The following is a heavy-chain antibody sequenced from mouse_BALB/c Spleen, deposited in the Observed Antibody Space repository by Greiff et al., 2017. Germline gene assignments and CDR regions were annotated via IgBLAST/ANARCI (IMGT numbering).Heavy chain of an antibody. Sequence: QVTLKVCGPGILQPSQTLSLTCSFSGFSLSTSGMGVGWIRQPSGKGLEWLAHIWWDDDKRYNPALKSRLTISKDTSSNQVFLKIASVDTADTATYYCARIDYGNYWAWFAYWGQGTLVTVSA. CDR3: ARIDYGNYWAWFAY. V-gene: IGHV8-8*01. CDR1: GFSLSTSGMG. J-gene: IGHJ3*01. D-gene: IGHD2-1*01. CDR2: IWWDDDK.